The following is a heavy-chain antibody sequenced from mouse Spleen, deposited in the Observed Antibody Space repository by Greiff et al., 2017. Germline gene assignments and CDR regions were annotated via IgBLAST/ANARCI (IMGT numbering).Heavy chain of an antibody. CDR2: IYPGNSDT. Sequence: VQLQQSGTVLARPGASVKMSCKASGYTFTSYWMHWVKQRPGQGLEWIGAIYPGNSDTSYNQKFKGKAKLTAGTSTSTAYMELSSLTNEDSAVYYCTRGAVRRGYYAMDYWGQGTSVTVSS. J-gene: IGHJ4*01. CDR3: TRGAVRRGYYAMDY. D-gene: IGHD2-14*01. CDR1: GYTFTSYW. V-gene: IGHV1-5*01.